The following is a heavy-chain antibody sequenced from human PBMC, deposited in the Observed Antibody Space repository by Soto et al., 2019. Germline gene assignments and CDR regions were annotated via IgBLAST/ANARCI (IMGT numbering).Heavy chain of an antibody. CDR1: GGSISSSSYY. CDR2: IYYSGST. CDR3: AREKYIAVAGTDWFDP. J-gene: IGHJ5*02. V-gene: IGHV4-39*01. Sequence: PSETLSLTCTVSGGSISSSSYYWGWIRQPPGKGLEWIGSIYYSGSTYYNPSLKSRVTISVDTSKNQFSLKLSSVTAADTAVYYCAREKYIAVAGTDWFDPWGQGTLVTVSS. D-gene: IGHD6-19*01.